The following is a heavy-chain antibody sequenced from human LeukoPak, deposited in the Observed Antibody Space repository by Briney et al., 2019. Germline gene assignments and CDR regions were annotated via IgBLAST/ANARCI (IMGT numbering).Heavy chain of an antibody. CDR2: IYYSGST. J-gene: IGHJ3*02. CDR3: ARDPPIAAAGGDAFDI. D-gene: IGHD6-13*01. V-gene: IGHV4-59*01. CDR1: GGSISSYY. Sequence: SSETLSLTCTVSGGSISSYYWSWIRQPPGKGLEWIGYIYYSGSTNYNPSLKSRVTISVDTSKNQFSLKLSSVTAADTAVYYCARDPPIAAAGGDAFDIWGQGTMVTVSS.